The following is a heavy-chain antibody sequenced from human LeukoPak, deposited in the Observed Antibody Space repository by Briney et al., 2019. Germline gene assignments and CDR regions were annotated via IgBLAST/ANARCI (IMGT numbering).Heavy chain of an antibody. CDR3: AKSLAVAPPYYGMDV. CDR2: ISYDGSNK. J-gene: IGHJ6*02. D-gene: IGHD6-19*01. CDR1: GFTFSSYG. V-gene: IGHV3-30*18. Sequence: PGRSLRLSCAASGFTFSSYGMHWVRQAPGKGLEWVAVISYDGSNKYYADSVKGRFTISRDNSKNTLYLQMNSLRAEDTAVYYCAKSLAVAPPYYGMDVWGQGTTVTVSS.